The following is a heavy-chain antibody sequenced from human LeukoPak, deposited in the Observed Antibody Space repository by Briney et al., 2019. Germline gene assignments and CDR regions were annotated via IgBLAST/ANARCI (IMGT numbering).Heavy chain of an antibody. J-gene: IGHJ4*02. CDR3: EKDSRYDFWSGTYFDC. CDR1: GFTFSSYG. V-gene: IGHV3-30*02. D-gene: IGHD3-3*01. CDR2: IRDDGSNK. Sequence: GGSLRLSCAASGFTFSSYGMHWVRQAPGKGLVWVAFIRDDGSNKYYADSVKGRFTISRDNSKNTLYLQMRSLRAEDPAVYYCEKDSRYDFWSGTYFDCWGQGPLVTAS.